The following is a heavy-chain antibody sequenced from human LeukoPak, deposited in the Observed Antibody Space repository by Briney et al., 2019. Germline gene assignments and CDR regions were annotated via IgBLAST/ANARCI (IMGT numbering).Heavy chain of an antibody. J-gene: IGHJ3*02. CDR1: GGSISSSSYY. Sequence: SETLSLTCTVSGGSISSSSYYWGWIRQPPGKGLEWIGSIYYSGRTYYNPSLKSRVTISVDTSKTRFSLKLSSVASADTAVYYCARFGYYGSVIYYVGAFDIWGQGRMVTVSS. CDR2: IYYSGRT. V-gene: IGHV4-39*01. CDR3: ARFGYYGSVIYYVGAFDI. D-gene: IGHD3-10*01.